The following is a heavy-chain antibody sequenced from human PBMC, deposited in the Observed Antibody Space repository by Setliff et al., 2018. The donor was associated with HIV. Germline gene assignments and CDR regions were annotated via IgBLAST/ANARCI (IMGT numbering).Heavy chain of an antibody. D-gene: IGHD3-16*02. CDR3: ARGHYYDHLWGTYRDAYFDF. J-gene: IGHJ4*02. V-gene: IGHV4-30-4*01. Sequence: SETLSLTCTVSGGSISSDDHYWSWIRQPPGKGLEWIGYIYHTGATYYKSSLNSRATMSMEMSKNQFSLKLTSVTVADTAMYFCARGHYYDHLWGTYRDAYFDFWGQGALVTVSS. CDR1: GGSISSDDHY. CDR2: IYHTGAT.